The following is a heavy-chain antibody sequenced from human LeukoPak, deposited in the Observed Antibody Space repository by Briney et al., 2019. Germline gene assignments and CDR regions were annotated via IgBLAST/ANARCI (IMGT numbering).Heavy chain of an antibody. CDR1: GGSFSGYY. J-gene: IGHJ3*02. D-gene: IGHD5-18*01. Sequence: SETLSLTCAVYGGSFSGYYWSWIRQPPGKGLEWIGEINHSGSTNYNPSLKSRVTISVDTSKNQLSLKLSSVTAADTAVYYCARVSVDTAMVLDAFDIWGQGTMVTVSS. CDR2: INHSGST. V-gene: IGHV4-34*01. CDR3: ARVSVDTAMVLDAFDI.